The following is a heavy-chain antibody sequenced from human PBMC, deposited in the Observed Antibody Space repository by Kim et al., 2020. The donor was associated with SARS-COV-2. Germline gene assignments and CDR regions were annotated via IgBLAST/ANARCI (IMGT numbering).Heavy chain of an antibody. CDR2: IIPIFGIA. CDR1: GGTFSSYA. V-gene: IGHV1-69*04. J-gene: IGHJ6*03. Sequence: SVKVSCKASGGTFSSYAISWVRQAPGQGLEWMGRIIPIFGIANYAQKFQGRVTITADKSTSTAYMELSSLRSEDTAVYYCARGYSSSWYSYYYYMDVWGKGTTVTVSS. CDR3: ARGYSSSWYSYYYYMDV. D-gene: IGHD6-13*01.